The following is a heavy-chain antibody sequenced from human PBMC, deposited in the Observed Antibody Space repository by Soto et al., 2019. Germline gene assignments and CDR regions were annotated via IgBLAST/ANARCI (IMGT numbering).Heavy chain of an antibody. CDR1: GFTFSSYA. CDR2: ISSNGGST. CDR3: ARGVVSSGYPGDAFDI. J-gene: IGHJ3*02. Sequence: GGSLRLSCAASGFTFSSYAMHWVRQAPGKGLEYVSAISSNGGSTYYANSVKGRFTISRDNSKNTLYLQMGSLRAEDMAVYYCARGVVSSGYPGDAFDIWGQGTMVTVSS. V-gene: IGHV3-64*01. D-gene: IGHD3-22*01.